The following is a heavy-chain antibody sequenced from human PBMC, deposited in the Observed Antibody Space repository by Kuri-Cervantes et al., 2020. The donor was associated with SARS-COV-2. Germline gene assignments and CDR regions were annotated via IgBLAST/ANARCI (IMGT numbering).Heavy chain of an antibody. J-gene: IGHJ6*01. CDR1: GGSFSGYY. D-gene: IGHD3-10*01. V-gene: IGHV4-34*01. Sequence: SETLSLTCAVYGGSFSGYYWSWIRQPPGKGLEWIGEINHSGSTNYNPSLKSRVTISVDTSKNQFSPKLSSVTAADTAVYYCARGGLRVRGVIPYYYGMDVWGQGTTVTCSS. CDR2: INHSGST. CDR3: ARGGLRVRGVIPYYYGMDV.